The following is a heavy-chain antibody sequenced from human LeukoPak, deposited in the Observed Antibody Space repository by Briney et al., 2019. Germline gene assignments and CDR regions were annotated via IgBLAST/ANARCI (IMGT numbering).Heavy chain of an antibody. J-gene: IGHJ4*02. V-gene: IGHV3-23*01. D-gene: IGHD3-10*01. CDR2: ISGSGSST. Sequence: QPGGSLRLSCAASGFTFSSYAMGWVRQAPGKGLEWVSIISGSGSSTYYADSVKGRFTISRDNSKNTLYLQMNSLRVEDTAVYYCAKVRGLITSHFDYWGQGTLVTVSS. CDR1: GFTFSSYA. CDR3: AKVRGLITSHFDY.